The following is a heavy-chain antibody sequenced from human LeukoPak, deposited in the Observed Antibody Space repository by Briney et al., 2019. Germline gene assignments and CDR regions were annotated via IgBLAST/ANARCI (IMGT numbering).Heavy chain of an antibody. J-gene: IGHJ4*02. D-gene: IGHD6-19*01. CDR2: ISSSGATI. CDR1: GFTFSSYE. CDR3: AKEVSWRVAGTMGLDY. Sequence: GGSLRLSCAVSGFTFSSYEMNWVRQAPGKGLEWVSYISSSGATIYYTDSVKGRFTISRDNSKNTLYLQMNSLRAEDTAVYYCAKEVSWRVAGTMGLDYWGQGTLVTVSS. V-gene: IGHV3-48*03.